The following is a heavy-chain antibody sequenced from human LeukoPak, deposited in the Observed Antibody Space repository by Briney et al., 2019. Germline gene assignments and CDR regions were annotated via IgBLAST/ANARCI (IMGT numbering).Heavy chain of an antibody. CDR2: IYYSGST. V-gene: IGHV4-39*07. Sequence: SETLSLTCTVSGGSISSSSYYWGWIRQPPGTGLEWIGSIYYSGSTYYNPSLKSRVTISVDTSKNQFSLKLSSVTAADTAVYYCARERTNWGRGDFDYWGQGTLVTVSS. CDR3: ARERTNWGRGDFDY. J-gene: IGHJ4*02. D-gene: IGHD7-27*01. CDR1: GGSISSSSYY.